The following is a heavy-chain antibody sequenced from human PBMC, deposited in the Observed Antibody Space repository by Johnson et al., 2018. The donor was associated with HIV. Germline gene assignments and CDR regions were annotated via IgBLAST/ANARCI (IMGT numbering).Heavy chain of an antibody. CDR2: INTDGSAT. CDR1: GFTFSSYW. CDR3: ARAYMSSGSYYDAFDI. V-gene: IGHV3-74*01. D-gene: IGHD1-26*01. Sequence: VQLVESGGGLVQPGGSLRLSCAASGFTFSSYWMHWVRQAPGKGLVCVSRINTDGSATPYPDSVKGRFPISRDNAKNSLYLQMNSLRAEDTALYYCARAYMSSGSYYDAFDIWGQGTMVIVSS. J-gene: IGHJ3*02.